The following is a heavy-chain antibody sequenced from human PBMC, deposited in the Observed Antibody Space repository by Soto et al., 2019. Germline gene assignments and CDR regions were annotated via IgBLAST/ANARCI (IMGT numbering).Heavy chain of an antibody. CDR2: IIPFLGTT. J-gene: IGHJ4*02. CDR1: GGIFITSG. D-gene: IGHD2-21*02. Sequence: QVQLVQSGAEVKMPGSSVKVSCKTSGGIFITSGLSWVRQAPGQGLEWMGGIIPFLGTTNHAQKFQGRVTITADKSTSTVHLELSDLTFEDTASYYCARETAQRSAAARPLQPENCDSWGQGTLVTVSS. V-gene: IGHV1-69*06. CDR3: ARETAQRSAAARPLQPENCDS.